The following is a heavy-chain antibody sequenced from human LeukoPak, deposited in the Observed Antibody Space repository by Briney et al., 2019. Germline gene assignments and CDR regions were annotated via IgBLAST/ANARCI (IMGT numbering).Heavy chain of an antibody. CDR2: IYSGGST. Sequence: GGSLRLSCAASGFTVSSNYRSWVRQAPGKGLKWVSVIYSGGSTYYADSVKGRFTISRDNSKDTLYLQMNSLRAEDTAVYYCARVLGSSWYSDWGQGTLVTVSS. V-gene: IGHV3-66*01. CDR1: GFTVSSNY. CDR3: ARVLGSSWYSD. J-gene: IGHJ4*02. D-gene: IGHD6-13*01.